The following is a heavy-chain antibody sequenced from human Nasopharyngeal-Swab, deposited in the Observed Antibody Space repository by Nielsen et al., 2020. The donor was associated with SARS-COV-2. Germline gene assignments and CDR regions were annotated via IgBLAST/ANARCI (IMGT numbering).Heavy chain of an antibody. CDR1: GYTFPTYD. CDR2: MNPNSGNR. V-gene: IGHV1-8*01. J-gene: IGHJ4*02. Sequence: ASVKVSCKASGYTFPTYDINWVRQATGEGLEWMGWMNPNSGNRGYAQKFQGRVTMTRNTSINTAYMELSSLTSEDTAVYYCARRDSSGWHVDYWGQGTLVTVSS. D-gene: IGHD6-19*01. CDR3: ARRDSSGWHVDY.